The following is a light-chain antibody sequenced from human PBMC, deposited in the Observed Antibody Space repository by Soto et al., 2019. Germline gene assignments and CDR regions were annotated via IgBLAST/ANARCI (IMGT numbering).Light chain of an antibody. CDR2: GAS. J-gene: IGKJ4*01. Sequence: EIVMTQSPATLSVSPGERATLSCRASQSISDTLAWYQQKPGQAPRLLIYGASNRATGIPDRFSGSGSGTDFTLTISRLEPEDFAVYYCQQYGSSVFFGGGTKVDIK. V-gene: IGKV3-20*01. CDR1: QSISDT. CDR3: QQYGSSVF.